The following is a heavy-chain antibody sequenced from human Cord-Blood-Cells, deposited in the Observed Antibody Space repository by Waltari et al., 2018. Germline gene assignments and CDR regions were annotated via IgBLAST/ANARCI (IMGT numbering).Heavy chain of an antibody. D-gene: IGHD3-10*01. CDR3: ARNIRGARFVYRFDP. V-gene: IGHV4-39*07. J-gene: IGHJ5*02. Sequence: QLQLQESGPGLVKHSETLSLTCIVSGGSISSSSYYWGWSRQPPGKGLEWIGCIYYSGSTSYNPSLKSRVTISVDTSKNQFSLKLSSVTAADTAVCYCARNIRGARFVYRFDPWGQGTLVTVSS. CDR1: GGSISSSSYY. CDR2: IYYSGST.